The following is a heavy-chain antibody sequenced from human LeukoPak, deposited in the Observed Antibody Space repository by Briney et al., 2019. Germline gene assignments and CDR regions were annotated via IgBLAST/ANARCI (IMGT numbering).Heavy chain of an antibody. CDR1: GYTFTSYG. CDR3: ARDPGDVSRYFDWSYGMDV. V-gene: IGHV1-18*01. J-gene: IGHJ6*02. D-gene: IGHD3-9*01. Sequence: AASVKVSCKASGYTFTSYGISWVRQAPGQGLEWMGWISAYNGNTNYAQKLQGRVTMTTDTSTSTAYMELRSLRSDDTAVYYCARDPGDVSRYFDWSYGMDVWGQGTTVTVSS. CDR2: ISAYNGNT.